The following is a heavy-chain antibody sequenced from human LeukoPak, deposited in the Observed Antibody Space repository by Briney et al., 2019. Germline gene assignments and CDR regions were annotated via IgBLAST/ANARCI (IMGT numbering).Heavy chain of an antibody. V-gene: IGHV4-59*01. CDR2: IYYSGST. Sequence: SETLSLTCTVSGGSISSYYWSWIRQPPGKGLEWIGYIYYSGSTNYNPSLKSRVTISVDTSKNQFSLKLSSVTAADTAVYYCARVKGGYSYSRYYYYGMDVWGQGTTVTVSS. CDR3: ARVKGGYSYSRYYYYGMDV. CDR1: GGSISSYY. D-gene: IGHD5-18*01. J-gene: IGHJ6*02.